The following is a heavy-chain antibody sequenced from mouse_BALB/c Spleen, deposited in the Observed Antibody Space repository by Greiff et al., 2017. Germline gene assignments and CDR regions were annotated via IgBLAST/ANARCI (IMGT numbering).Heavy chain of an antibody. J-gene: IGHJ3*01. Sequence: EVKLVESGGGLVKPGGSLKLSCAASGFTFSDYYMYWVRQTPEKRLEWVATISDGGSYTYYPDSVKGRFTISRDNAKNNLYLQMSSLKSEDTAMYYCARDLSYGNSWFAYWGQGTLVTVSA. D-gene: IGHD2-1*01. V-gene: IGHV5-4*02. CDR3: ARDLSYGNSWFAY. CDR1: GFTFSDYY. CDR2: ISDGGSYT.